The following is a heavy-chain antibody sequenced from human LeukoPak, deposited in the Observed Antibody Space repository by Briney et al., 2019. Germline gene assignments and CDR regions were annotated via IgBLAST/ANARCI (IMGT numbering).Heavy chain of an antibody. J-gene: IGHJ3*02. Sequence: SVKVSCKASGGTFSSYAISWVRQAPGQGLEWMGGIIPIFGTANYAQKFQGRVTITADESTSTAYMELSSLRSEDTAVYYCARSGGPCSGGSCYMPPWVSHRDAFDIWGQGTMVTVSS. CDR2: IIPIFGTA. CDR1: GGTFSSYA. V-gene: IGHV1-69*13. D-gene: IGHD2-15*01. CDR3: ARSGGPCSGGSCYMPPWVSHRDAFDI.